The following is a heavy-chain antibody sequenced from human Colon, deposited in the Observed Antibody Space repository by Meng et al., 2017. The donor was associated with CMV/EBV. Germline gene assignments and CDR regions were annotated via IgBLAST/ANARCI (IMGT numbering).Heavy chain of an antibody. CDR3: ARSHSTSQRYFQH. V-gene: IGHV1-46*01. J-gene: IGHJ1*01. CDR2: IDPSGGSA. CDR1: GYIFSDYY. Sequence: ASVKVSCKPSGYIFSDYYVNWVRQAPGQGPEWMGIIDPSGGSAGYPQKFQGRITMTRDTSTSTVYMELSGLRSEDTATYYCARSHSTSQRYFQHWGQGTRVTVSS. D-gene: IGHD2-2*01.